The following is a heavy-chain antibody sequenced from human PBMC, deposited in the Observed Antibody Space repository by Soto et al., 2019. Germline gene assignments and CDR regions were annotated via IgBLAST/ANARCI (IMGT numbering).Heavy chain of an antibody. CDR2: IKSKTDGGTT. J-gene: IGHJ6*03. Sequence: EVQLVESGGGLVKPGGSLRLSCAASGFTFSNAWMSWVRQAPGKGLEWVGRIKSKTDGGTTDYAAPVKGRFTISRDDSKNTLYLQMNSLKTEDTAVYYCTTQAPLNRYYDFWSGYFTMDVWGKGTTVTVSS. CDR3: TTQAPLNRYYDFWSGYFTMDV. CDR1: GFTFSNAW. V-gene: IGHV3-15*01. D-gene: IGHD3-3*01.